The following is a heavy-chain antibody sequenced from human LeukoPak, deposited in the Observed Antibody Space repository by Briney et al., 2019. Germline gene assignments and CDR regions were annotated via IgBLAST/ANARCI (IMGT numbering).Heavy chain of an antibody. Sequence: PGGSLRLSCAASGFTFSTYAMSWVRLAPGKGLEWVSTIGGSGGGTYYADSVKGRFTISRDTSRNTLYLQMFSLRAEDTAVYYCAKAAGLRYFDWLLDYWGQGTLVTVSS. J-gene: IGHJ4*02. CDR1: GFTFSTYA. CDR3: AKAAGLRYFDWLLDY. D-gene: IGHD3-9*01. CDR2: IGGSGGGT. V-gene: IGHV3-23*01.